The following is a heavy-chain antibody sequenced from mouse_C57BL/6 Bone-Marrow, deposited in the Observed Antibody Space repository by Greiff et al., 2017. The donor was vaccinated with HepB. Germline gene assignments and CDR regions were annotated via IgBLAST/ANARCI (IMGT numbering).Heavy chain of an antibody. CDR3: ARSFLITTVVATDFDY. J-gene: IGHJ2*01. D-gene: IGHD1-1*01. CDR1: GYAFSSYW. V-gene: IGHV1-80*01. CDR2: IYPGDGDT. Sequence: VHLVESGAELVKPGASVKISCKASGYAFSSYWMNWVKQRPGKGLEWIGQIYPGDGDTNYNGKFKGKATLTADKSSSTAYMQLSSLTSEDSAVYFCARSFLITTVVATDFDYWGQGTTLTVSS.